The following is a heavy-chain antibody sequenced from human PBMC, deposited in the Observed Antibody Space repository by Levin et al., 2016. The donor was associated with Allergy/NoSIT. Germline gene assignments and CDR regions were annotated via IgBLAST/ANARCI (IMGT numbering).Heavy chain of an antibody. Sequence: WVRQAPGQGLEWMGWIGVQNGDTNYAQKLQGRVTMTTDTSTSTAYMELRSLRSDDTAVYYCARDGYDNPYYFDCWGQGTLVTRLL. D-gene: IGHD5-12*01. CDR2: IGVQNGDT. J-gene: IGHJ4*02. CDR3: ARDGYDNPYYFDC. V-gene: IGHV1-18*01.